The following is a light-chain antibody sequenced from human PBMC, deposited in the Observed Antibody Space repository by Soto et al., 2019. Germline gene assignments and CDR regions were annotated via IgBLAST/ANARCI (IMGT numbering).Light chain of an antibody. CDR2: GTS. CDR3: LQDLDYPWT. J-gene: IGKJ1*01. Sequence: AIPLTQSPSSLSASVGDRVTITCRASHDIRRDLAWFQQRPGKAPKVLIYGTSDLQSGVPSRFSGSGSCTDFSLTIRSLQPEDFATNFCLQDLDYPWTFGQGTKVDIK. V-gene: IGKV1-6*01. CDR1: HDIRRD.